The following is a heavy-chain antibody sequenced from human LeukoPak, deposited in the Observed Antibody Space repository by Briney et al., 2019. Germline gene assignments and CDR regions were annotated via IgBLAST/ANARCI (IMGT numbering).Heavy chain of an antibody. CDR1: GFTFGSYA. CDR2: ISGSGGST. V-gene: IGHV3-23*01. J-gene: IGHJ4*02. CDR3: AKGTSWAAAGTIFDY. D-gene: IGHD6-13*01. Sequence: GGSLRLSCAASGFTFGSYAMSWVRQAPGKGLEWVSAISGSGGSTYYADSVKGRFTISRDNSKNTLYLQMNSLRAEDTAVYYCAKGTSWAAAGTIFDYWGQGTLVTVSS.